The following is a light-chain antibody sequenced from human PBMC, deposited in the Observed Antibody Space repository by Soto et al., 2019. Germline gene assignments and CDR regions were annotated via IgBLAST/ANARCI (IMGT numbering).Light chain of an antibody. V-gene: IGKV1-5*01. CDR2: DAS. CDR1: QSISSW. Sequence: DIQMTQSPSTLSASVGDRVTITCRASQSISSWLAWYQQKPGKAPKLLIYDASSLESGVPSRFSGSGSGTEFTLTISSLQPDDFATYYCQQYNSYSPTWPCGQGPKVDSK. CDR3: QQYNSYSPTWP. J-gene: IGKJ1*01.